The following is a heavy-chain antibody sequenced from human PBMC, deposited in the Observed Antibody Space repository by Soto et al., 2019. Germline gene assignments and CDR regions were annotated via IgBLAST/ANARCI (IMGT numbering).Heavy chain of an antibody. CDR1: GFTFSSYA. J-gene: IGHJ5*02. CDR3: AKYYYGSGSPLDWFDP. Sequence: GGSLRLSCAASGFTFSSYAMSWVRQAPGKGVEWVSAISGSGGSTYYADPVKGRFTISRDNSKNTLYLQMNSLRAEYTAVYYCAKYYYGSGSPLDWFDPWGQGTLVTVSS. D-gene: IGHD3-10*01. CDR2: ISGSGGST. V-gene: IGHV3-23*01.